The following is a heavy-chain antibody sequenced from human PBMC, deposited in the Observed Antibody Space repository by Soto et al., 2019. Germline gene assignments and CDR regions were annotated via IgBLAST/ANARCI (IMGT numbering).Heavy chain of an antibody. Sequence: EVQLLESGGALVQPGGSLRLSCAASGFTFNSYVMTWVRQAPGEGLEWVSSISRSGRGSAYYADSVKGRFTISRDNSENTLFLKMNNLRDEDTALYYCARGRYRESSDYWVANLHFDHWGLGTLVTVSS. J-gene: IGHJ4*02. CDR1: GFTFNSYV. CDR2: ISRSGRGSA. D-gene: IGHD3-22*01. CDR3: ARGRYRESSDYWVANLHFDH. V-gene: IGHV3-23*01.